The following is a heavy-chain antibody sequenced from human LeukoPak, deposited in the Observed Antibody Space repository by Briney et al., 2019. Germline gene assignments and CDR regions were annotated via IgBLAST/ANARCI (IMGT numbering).Heavy chain of an antibody. CDR3: ARAQDMVRGVIIRYFDY. CDR2: IKLDGSEK. D-gene: IGHD3-10*01. Sequence: GGSLRLSCVASGFTFGKYWMSWVRQAPGKGLEWVANIKLDGSEKNYVDSVKGRFTISRDNTKNSLYLQMNSLRAEDTAVYYCARAQDMVRGVIIRYFDYWGQGTLVTVSS. V-gene: IGHV3-7*03. J-gene: IGHJ4*02. CDR1: GFTFGKYW.